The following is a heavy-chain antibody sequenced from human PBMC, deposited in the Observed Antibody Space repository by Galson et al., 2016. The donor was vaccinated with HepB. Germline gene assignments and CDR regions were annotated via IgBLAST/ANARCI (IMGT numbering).Heavy chain of an antibody. Sequence: SLRLSCAASGFTFSDYYMSWIRQAPGKGLEWVSYISSSSSHTNYADSVKGRFTISRDNPRNSLFLPMNSLRTEDTAVDYCASSKGDCAGDCYIDDWGQGTLVTVSS. D-gene: IGHD2-21*02. CDR1: GFTFSDYY. J-gene: IGHJ4*02. V-gene: IGHV3-11*03. CDR2: ISSSSSHT. CDR3: ASSKGDCAGDCYIDD.